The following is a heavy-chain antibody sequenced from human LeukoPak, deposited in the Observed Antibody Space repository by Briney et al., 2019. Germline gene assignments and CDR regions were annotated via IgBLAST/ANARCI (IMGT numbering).Heavy chain of an antibody. CDR1: GGSISNYF. D-gene: IGHD3-22*01. CDR3: ARSPPPFYDSSGYHYHYYMDV. V-gene: IGHV4-59*01. Sequence: SSETLSLTCTVSGGSISNYFWSWLRQPPGRGLEGVGYIYESESTNYNPSLKSRVTISPDTSKKKFSLKLTSVTAADTAVYYCARSPPPFYDSSGYHYHYYMDVWGKGTTVTVSS. CDR2: IYESEST. J-gene: IGHJ6*03.